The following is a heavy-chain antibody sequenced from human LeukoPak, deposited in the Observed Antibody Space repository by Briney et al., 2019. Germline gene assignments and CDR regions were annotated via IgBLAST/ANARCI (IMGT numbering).Heavy chain of an antibody. CDR1: GGSFSGYY. CDR3: AREEMPGKFDY. Sequence: PSETLSLTCAVYGGSFSGYYWNWIRQPPGKGLEWIGEINHSGSTNYNPSLKSRVTISVDTSKNQFSLRLTSVTAADTAMYFCAREEMPGKFDYWGQGILVTVSS. CDR2: INHSGST. D-gene: IGHD1-26*01. J-gene: IGHJ4*02. V-gene: IGHV4-34*01.